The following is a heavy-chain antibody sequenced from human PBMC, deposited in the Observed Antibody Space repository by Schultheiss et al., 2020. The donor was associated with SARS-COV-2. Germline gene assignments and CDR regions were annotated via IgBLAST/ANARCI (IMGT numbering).Heavy chain of an antibody. CDR2: ISSSSSYM. CDR3: ARARWLQYYYYYYGMDV. D-gene: IGHD5-24*01. J-gene: IGHJ6*02. CDR1: GFTVSSNY. V-gene: IGHV3-21*01. Sequence: GGSLRLSCAASGFTVSSNYMSWVRQAPGKGLEWVSSISSSSSYMYYADSVKGRFTISRDNAKNSLYLQMNSLRAEDTAVYYCARARWLQYYYYYYGMDVWGQGTTVTVSS.